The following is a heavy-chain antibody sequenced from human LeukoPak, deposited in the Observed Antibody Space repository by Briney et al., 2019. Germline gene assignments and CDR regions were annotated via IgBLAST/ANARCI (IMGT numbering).Heavy chain of an antibody. Sequence: SETLSLTCTVSGGSISSGSYYWSWIRQPAGKALEWIGRIYTSGSTNYNPSLNSRVTISVDTSKNQFSLKLSSVTAADTAVYYCARDYYDSSGYSYYFDDWGQGTLVTVSS. D-gene: IGHD3-22*01. J-gene: IGHJ4*02. CDR2: IYTSGST. CDR3: ARDYYDSSGYSYYFDD. V-gene: IGHV4-61*02. CDR1: GGSISSGSYY.